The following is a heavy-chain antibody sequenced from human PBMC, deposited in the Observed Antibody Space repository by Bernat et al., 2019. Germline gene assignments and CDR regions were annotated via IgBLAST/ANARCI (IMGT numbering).Heavy chain of an antibody. Sequence: QVQLVESGGGVVQPGRSLRLSCAASGFTFSSYAMHWVRQAPGKGLEWVAVISYDGSNKYYADSVKGRFTISRDNAKNSLYPQMNSLRAEDTAVYYCARDTSPLPPSSSWYGPYYYGMDVWGQGTTVTVSS. CDR3: ARDTSPLPPSSSWYGPYYYGMDV. D-gene: IGHD6-13*01. CDR1: GFTFSSYA. CDR2: ISYDGSNK. V-gene: IGHV3-30-3*01. J-gene: IGHJ6*02.